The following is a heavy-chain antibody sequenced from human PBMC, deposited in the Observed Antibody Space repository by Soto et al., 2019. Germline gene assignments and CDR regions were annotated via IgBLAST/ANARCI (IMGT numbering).Heavy chain of an antibody. CDR2: ISAYNGNT. V-gene: IGHV1-18*01. CDR3: ARDSIAARRGEEIFDY. J-gene: IGHJ4*02. Sequence: QVQLVQSGAEVKKPGASVKVSCKASGYTFTSYGISWVRQAPGQGLEWMGWISAYNGNTNYAQKLQGRVTMTTDTSTSTAYMELRSLRSDDKAVYYCARDSIAARRGEEIFDYWGQGTLVTVSS. CDR1: GYTFTSYG. D-gene: IGHD6-6*01.